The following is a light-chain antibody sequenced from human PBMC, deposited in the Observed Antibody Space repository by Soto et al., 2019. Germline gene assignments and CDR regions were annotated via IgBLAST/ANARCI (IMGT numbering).Light chain of an antibody. J-gene: IGKJ1*01. Sequence: EIVMTQSPATLSVSPGERATLSCRASQSGSSYLAWYQKKPGQAPRLLIYGASNRATGITARFSGSGSGTEFTRTIRRLQSEDVEVDYYQQYNNWPPWTFGQGTKVEIQ. V-gene: IGKV3-15*01. CDR1: QSGSSY. CDR3: QQYNNWPPWT. CDR2: GAS.